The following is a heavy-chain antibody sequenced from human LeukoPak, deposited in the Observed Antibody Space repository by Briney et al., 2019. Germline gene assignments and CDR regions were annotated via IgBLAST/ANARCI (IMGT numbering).Heavy chain of an antibody. CDR1: GGSISSYY. Sequence: SETLSLTCTVSGGSISSYYWSWIRQPPGKGLEWIGTIYYSGSTYYNPSLKSRVTISVDTSKNQFSLKVNSVTAADTAVYYCARDGGHNWNLDYWGQGTLVTVSS. D-gene: IGHD1-1*01. CDR3: ARDGGHNWNLDY. CDR2: IYYSGST. V-gene: IGHV4-59*12. J-gene: IGHJ4*02.